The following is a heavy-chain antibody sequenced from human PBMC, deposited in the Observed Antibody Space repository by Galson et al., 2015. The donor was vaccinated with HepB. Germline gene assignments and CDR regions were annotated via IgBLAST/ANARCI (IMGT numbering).Heavy chain of an antibody. J-gene: IGHJ4*02. CDR2: IIPIFGTA. V-gene: IGHV1-69*13. CDR1: GYTFTSYA. CDR3: AREGGYSYGSNDY. Sequence: SVKVSCKASGYTFTSYAISWVRQAPGQGLEWMGGIIPIFGTANYAQKFQGRVTITADESTSTAYMEPSSLRSEDTAVYYCAREGGYSYGSNDYWGQGTLVTVSS. D-gene: IGHD5-18*01.